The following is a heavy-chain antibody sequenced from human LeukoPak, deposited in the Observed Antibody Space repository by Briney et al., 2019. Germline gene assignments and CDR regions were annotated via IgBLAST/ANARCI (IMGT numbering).Heavy chain of an antibody. Sequence: PGGSLRLSCAASGFIIRDYWMAWVRQAAAGGLVWVATINADGSERARVESVRGRFTISRDNANNFLYLQMNNLRVEDTAVYYCVRETACVFACTWDYWGQGALVTVSS. CDR3: VRETACVFACTWDY. D-gene: IGHD2-21*02. CDR1: GFIIRDYW. J-gene: IGHJ4*02. CDR2: INADGSER. V-gene: IGHV3-7*01.